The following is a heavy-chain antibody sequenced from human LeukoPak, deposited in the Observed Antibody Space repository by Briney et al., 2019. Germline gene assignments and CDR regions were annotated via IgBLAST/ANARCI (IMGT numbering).Heavy chain of an antibody. CDR1: GGSVSSSSHF. CDR2: IFYSGST. D-gene: IGHD4-11*01. J-gene: IGHJ2*01. Sequence: SETLSLTCSVSGGSVSSSSHFWGWIRQPPGKGLEWIGSIFYSGSTYYNPSLKSRVTISVDTSKNQFSLKLSSVTAADTAVYYCARYYSDLGYFDLWGRGTLVTVSS. CDR3: ARYYSDLGYFDL. V-gene: IGHV4-39*01.